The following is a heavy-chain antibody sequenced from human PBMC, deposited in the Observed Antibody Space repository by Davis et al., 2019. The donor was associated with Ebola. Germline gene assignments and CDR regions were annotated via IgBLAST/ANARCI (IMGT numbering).Heavy chain of an antibody. J-gene: IGHJ6*02. Sequence: SETLSLTCAVSGGSISSSNWWSWVRQPPGKGLEWIGEIYHSGSTNYNPSLKSRVTISVDTSKNQFSLKLSSVTAADTAVYYCARDPMTLGGMDVWGQGTTVTVSS. CDR2: IYHSGST. V-gene: IGHV4-4*02. D-gene: IGHD3-22*01. CDR3: ARDPMTLGGMDV. CDR1: GGSISSSNW.